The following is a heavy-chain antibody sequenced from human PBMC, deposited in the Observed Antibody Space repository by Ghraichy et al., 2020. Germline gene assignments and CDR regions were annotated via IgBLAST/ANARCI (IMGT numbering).Heavy chain of an antibody. CDR3: ASPSGSYDWYFDL. Sequence: SETLSLTCAVSGGSISSSNWWSWVRQPPGKGLEWIGKIYHSGSTNYNPSLKSRVTISVDKSKNQFSLKLSSVTAADTAVYYCASPSGSYDWYFDLWGRGTLVTVSS. V-gene: IGHV4-4*02. CDR1: GGSISSSNW. D-gene: IGHD1-26*01. CDR2: IYHSGST. J-gene: IGHJ2*01.